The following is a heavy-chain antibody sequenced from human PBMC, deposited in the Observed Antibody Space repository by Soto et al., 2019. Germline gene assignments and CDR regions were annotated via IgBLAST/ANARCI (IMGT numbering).Heavy chain of an antibody. CDR2: INHSGST. Sequence: SETLSLTCAVYGGSFSGYYWSWIRQPPGKGLEWIGEINHSGSTNYNPSLKSRVTISVDTSKNQFSLKLSSVTAADTAVYYFARGTTSSYLPDYWGQGTLVTVSS. V-gene: IGHV4-34*01. D-gene: IGHD1-1*01. J-gene: IGHJ4*02. CDR3: ARGTTSSYLPDY. CDR1: GGSFSGYY.